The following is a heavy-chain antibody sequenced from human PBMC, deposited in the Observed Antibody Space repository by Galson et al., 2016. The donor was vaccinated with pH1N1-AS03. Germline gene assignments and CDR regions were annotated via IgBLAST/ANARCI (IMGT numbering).Heavy chain of an antibody. D-gene: IGHD3-3*01. CDR2: IIAMFGTA. CDR3: ARDANYDFWSGHDAFDI. CDR1: GGTFSSYA. Sequence: SVKVSCKASGGTFSSYAISWVRQAPGQGLEWMGGIIAMFGTANYAQKVQGRVTITADKSTSTAYMEVSSLRSEDTAVYYCARDANYDFWSGHDAFDIWGQGTMVTVSS. V-gene: IGHV1-69*06. J-gene: IGHJ3*02.